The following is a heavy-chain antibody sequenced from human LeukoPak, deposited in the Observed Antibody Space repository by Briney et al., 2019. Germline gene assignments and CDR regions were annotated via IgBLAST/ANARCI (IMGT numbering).Heavy chain of an antibody. V-gene: IGHV4-61*01. CDR1: GGSVSSNTYY. Sequence: SETLSLTCPVSGGSVSSNTYYWSWIRQPPGEGLEWIGYVSYTGITNYNPSLKSRVTISVDTSKNQFSLKLSSVTAADTAVYYCARENSNSWYLDYWGQGTLVTVSS. D-gene: IGHD6-13*01. CDR2: VSYTGIT. CDR3: ARENSNSWYLDY. J-gene: IGHJ4*02.